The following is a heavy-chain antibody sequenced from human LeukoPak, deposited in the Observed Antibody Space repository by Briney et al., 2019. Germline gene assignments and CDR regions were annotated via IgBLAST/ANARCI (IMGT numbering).Heavy chain of an antibody. D-gene: IGHD2-15*01. V-gene: IGHV1-69*13. CDR3: ARVELLRRGGAFDI. Sequence: SVKVSCKASGGTFSSYAISWVRQAPGQGLDWMGGIIPIFGTANYAQKFQGRVTITADESTSTAYMEPSSLRSEDTAVYYCARVELLRRGGAFDIWGQGTMVTVSS. J-gene: IGHJ3*02. CDR1: GGTFSSYA. CDR2: IIPIFGTA.